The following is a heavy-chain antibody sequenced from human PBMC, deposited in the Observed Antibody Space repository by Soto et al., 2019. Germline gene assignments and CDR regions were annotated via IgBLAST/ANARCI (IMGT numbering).Heavy chain of an antibody. D-gene: IGHD2-15*01. Sequence: SETLSLTCTVSGGSISSGGYYWSWIRQPPGKGLEWIGYIYYSGSTYYNPSLKSRVTISVDTSKNQFSLKLSSVTAADTAVYYCARVLPLRRDAFDIWGQGTMVTVSS. V-gene: IGHV4-30-4*01. CDR1: GGSISSGGYY. CDR2: IYYSGST. CDR3: ARVLPLRRDAFDI. J-gene: IGHJ3*02.